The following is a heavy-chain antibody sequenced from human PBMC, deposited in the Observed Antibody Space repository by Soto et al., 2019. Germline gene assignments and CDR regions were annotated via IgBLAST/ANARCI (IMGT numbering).Heavy chain of an antibody. Sequence: QVQLVQSGAEEKKPGASVKVSCKASGYTFTSYAMHWVRQAPGQRLEWMGWINAGNGNTKYSQKFQGRVTISRGATGSTAYLELSSLRSEDTVVYYCARHGSGWDYWGQGTLVTVSS. CDR1: GYTFTSYA. J-gene: IGHJ4*02. D-gene: IGHD6-19*01. V-gene: IGHV1-3*05. CDR3: ARHGSGWDY. CDR2: INAGNGNT.